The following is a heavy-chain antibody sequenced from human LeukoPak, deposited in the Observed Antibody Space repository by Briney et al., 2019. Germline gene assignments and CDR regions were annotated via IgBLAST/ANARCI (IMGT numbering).Heavy chain of an antibody. CDR2: IYHSGST. Sequence: SETLSLTCTVSGYSISSGYYWGWIRQPPGKGLEWIGSIYHSGSTYYNPSLKGRVTISVDTSKNQFSLKLSSVTAADTAVYYCARLRRYSGSYYEDFDAAYYFDYWGQGTLVTVSS. D-gene: IGHD1-26*01. V-gene: IGHV4-38-2*02. J-gene: IGHJ4*02. CDR3: ARLRRYSGSYYEDFDAAYYFDY. CDR1: GYSISSGYY.